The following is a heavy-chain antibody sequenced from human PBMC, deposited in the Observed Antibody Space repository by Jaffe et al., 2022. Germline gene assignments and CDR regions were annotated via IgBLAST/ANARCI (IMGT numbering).Heavy chain of an antibody. CDR2: ISYDGSNK. J-gene: IGHJ4*02. CDR1: GFTFSSYG. CDR3: AKDGDYGDYRSWRTGYFDY. D-gene: IGHD4-17*01. Sequence: QVQLVESGGGVVQPGRSLRLSCAASGFTFSSYGMHWVRQAPGKGLEWVAVISYDGSNKYYADSVKGRFTISRDNSKNTLYLQMNSLRAEDTAVYYCAKDGDYGDYRSWRTGYFDYWGQGTLVTVSS. V-gene: IGHV3-30*18.